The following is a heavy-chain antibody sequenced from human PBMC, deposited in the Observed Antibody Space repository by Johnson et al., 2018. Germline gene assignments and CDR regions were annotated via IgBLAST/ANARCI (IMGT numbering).Heavy chain of an antibody. CDR1: GYRFTKYA. CDR2: INIGNGDT. D-gene: IGHD3-3*01. V-gene: IGHV1-3*04. Sequence: QVQLVQSGAEVKKPGASVKVSCKASGYRFTKYAIHWVRQAPGQGLEWMGWINIGNGDTKHSQKFQGRLTITRATYAGTAYMGLSRLTSVDTAVYYCANLLSPIFRGPTAGMDVWGQGTTVTV. J-gene: IGHJ6*02. CDR3: ANLLSPIFRGPTAGMDV.